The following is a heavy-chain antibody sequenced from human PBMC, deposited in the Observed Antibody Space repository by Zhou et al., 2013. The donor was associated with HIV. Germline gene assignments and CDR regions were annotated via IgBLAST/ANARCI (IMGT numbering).Heavy chain of an antibody. J-gene: IGHJ3*02. CDR3: ARPSYYDSSGYYDAFDI. D-gene: IGHD3-22*01. Sequence: QVQLVQSGAEVKKPGSSVKVSCKALGVTFSRYSISWVRQAPGQGLEWMGGVIPIFGTANYAQKFQDRVTITADESTRTIYMEMSSLGFEDTAVYFCARPSYYDSSGYYDAFDIWGQGDNGHRLL. CDR1: GVTFSRYS. CDR2: VIPIFGTA. V-gene: IGHV1-69*12.